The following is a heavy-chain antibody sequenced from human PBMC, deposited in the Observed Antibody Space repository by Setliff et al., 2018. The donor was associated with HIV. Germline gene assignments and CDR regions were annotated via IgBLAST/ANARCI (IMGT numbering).Heavy chain of an antibody. D-gene: IGHD1-1*01. Sequence: GGSRRLSCAASGFNFNDYTMHWVRQGPGKTLEWVSLISWDRYTTNYADSVKGRFTISRDNSKDSLYLQMNSLRIEDTALYYCAKEGRTTSAFDVWGQGTMVTVS. J-gene: IGHJ3*01. CDR3: AKEGRTTSAFDV. CDR1: GFNFNDYT. CDR2: ISWDRYTT. V-gene: IGHV3-43*01.